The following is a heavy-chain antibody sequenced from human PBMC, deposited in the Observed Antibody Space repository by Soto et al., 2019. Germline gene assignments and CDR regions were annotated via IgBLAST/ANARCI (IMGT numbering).Heavy chain of an antibody. CDR3: ARDWSDYYGSGSYGMDV. J-gene: IGHJ6*02. D-gene: IGHD3-10*01. V-gene: IGHV4-31*03. CDR1: GRSISSGGYY. Sequence: LCLTCTVSGRSISSGGYYWSWIRQHPGKGLEWIGYIYYSGSTYYNPSLKSRVTISVDTSKNQFSLKLSSVTAADTAVYYCARDWSDYYGSGSYGMDVWGQGTTVTVSS. CDR2: IYYSGST.